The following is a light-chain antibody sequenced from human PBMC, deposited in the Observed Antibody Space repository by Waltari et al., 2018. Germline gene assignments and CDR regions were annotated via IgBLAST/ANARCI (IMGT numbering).Light chain of an antibody. J-gene: IGKJ1*01. CDR1: QSIRSY. Sequence: DIQMTQSPSSLSASVGDRVPITCRASQSIRSYLNWYQQKVGKAPKLLIYAASSWQSEVPSRFSGSGAGTDVTLTMRSLQPEDFATYYCQQRYSTPWTFGQGTKVEIK. CDR2: AAS. V-gene: IGKV1-39*01. CDR3: QQRYSTPWT.